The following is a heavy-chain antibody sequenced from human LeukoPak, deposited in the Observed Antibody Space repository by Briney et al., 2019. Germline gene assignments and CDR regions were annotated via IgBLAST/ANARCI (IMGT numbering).Heavy chain of an antibody. Sequence: GGSLRLSCAASGFTFSSAWMSWVRQAPGKGLEWVGRIKTKTDGGTTDYAAPVKGRFTISRDDSKDTLYLQMNSLTTDGTAVYYCITRPNPVGYWGQGTLVTVSS. D-gene: IGHD1-26*01. CDR1: GFTFSSAW. V-gene: IGHV3-15*01. CDR2: IKTKTDGGTT. CDR3: ITRPNPVGY. J-gene: IGHJ4*02.